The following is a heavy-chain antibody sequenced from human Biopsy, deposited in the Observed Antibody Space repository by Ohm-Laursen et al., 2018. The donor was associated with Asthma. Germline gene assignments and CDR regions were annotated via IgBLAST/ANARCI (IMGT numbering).Heavy chain of an antibody. CDR1: GGTFNTYA. Sequence: AASVKVSCKSLGGTFNTYAIGWVRQAPGQGLEWMGGINSVFGTTTYPQKFQDRVMITADDSTSTVYMELSSLRSEDTAVYYCARKAGSCISRTCYSLDFWGQGTLVTVSS. D-gene: IGHD2-2*01. CDR3: ARKAGSCISRTCYSLDF. V-gene: IGHV1-69*13. J-gene: IGHJ4*02. CDR2: INSVFGTT.